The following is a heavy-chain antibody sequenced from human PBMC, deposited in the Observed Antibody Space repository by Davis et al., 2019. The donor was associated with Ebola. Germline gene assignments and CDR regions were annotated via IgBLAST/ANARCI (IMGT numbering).Heavy chain of an antibody. Sequence: GESLKISCAASGFTFSSYAMSWVRQAPGKGLEWVSAISGSGGSTYYADSVKGRFTISRDNSKNTLYLQMNSLRAEDTAVYYCAKDLFRGAPYFDYWGQGTLVTVSS. V-gene: IGHV3-23*01. CDR1: GFTFSSYA. J-gene: IGHJ4*02. CDR2: ISGSGGST. D-gene: IGHD1-26*01. CDR3: AKDLFRGAPYFDY.